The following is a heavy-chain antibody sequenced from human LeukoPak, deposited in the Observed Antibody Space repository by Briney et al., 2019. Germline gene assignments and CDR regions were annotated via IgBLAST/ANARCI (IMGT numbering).Heavy chain of an antibody. Sequence: ASVKVSCKTSGYTFTGHYIHWVRHARGQGLEWMGRINTPSAGTNYAPKFQGRFTVTRDTSITTAYMELSRLTSDDTAVYYCARGQTSGWYVPFDYWGQGTLVTVPS. J-gene: IGHJ4*02. D-gene: IGHD6-19*01. CDR1: GYTFTGHY. CDR2: INTPSAGT. V-gene: IGHV1-2*06. CDR3: ARGQTSGWYVPFDY.